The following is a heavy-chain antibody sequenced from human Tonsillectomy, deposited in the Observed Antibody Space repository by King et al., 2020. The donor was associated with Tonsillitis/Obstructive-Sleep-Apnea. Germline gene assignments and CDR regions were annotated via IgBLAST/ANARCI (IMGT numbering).Heavy chain of an antibody. CDR2: IKQDGSEK. CDR1: GFTFSSYW. J-gene: IGHJ3*02. CDR3: ARDQGYDGTGGGGAFDI. V-gene: IGHV3-7*01. D-gene: IGHD3-22*01. Sequence: EVQLVESGGGLVQPGGSLRLSCAASGFTFSSYWMSWVRQAPGKGLEWVANIKQDGSEKYYVDSVKGRFTISRDNAKNSLYLQMNSLRAEDTAVYYCARDQGYDGTGGGGAFDIWGQGTMVTVSS.